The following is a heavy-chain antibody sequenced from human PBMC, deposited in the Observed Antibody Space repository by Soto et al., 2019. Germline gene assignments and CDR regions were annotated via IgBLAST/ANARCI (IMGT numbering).Heavy chain of an antibody. J-gene: IGHJ4*02. D-gene: IGHD6-6*01. Sequence: GGSLRLSCAASGFTFSSYWMSWVRQAPGKGLEWVANIKQDGSEKYYVDSVKGRFTISRDNAKNSLYLQMNSLRAEDTAVYYCARDQIIAARHPSPSGYWGQGTLVTVSS. V-gene: IGHV3-7*01. CDR2: IKQDGSEK. CDR1: GFTFSSYW. CDR3: ARDQIIAARHPSPSGY.